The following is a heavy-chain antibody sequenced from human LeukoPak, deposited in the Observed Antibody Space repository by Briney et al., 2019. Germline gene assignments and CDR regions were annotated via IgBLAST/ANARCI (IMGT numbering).Heavy chain of an antibody. J-gene: IGHJ6*02. D-gene: IGHD1-26*01. CDR1: GFTFSSYG. Sequence: GGSLRLSCAASGFTFSSYGMYWVRQAPGKGLEWVAVIWYDGSNKYYADSVKGRFTISRDNSKNTLYLQMNSLRAEDTAVYYCARDIVGATSDYYYYGMDVWGQGTTVTVSS. V-gene: IGHV3-33*08. CDR2: IWYDGSNK. CDR3: ARDIVGATSDYYYYGMDV.